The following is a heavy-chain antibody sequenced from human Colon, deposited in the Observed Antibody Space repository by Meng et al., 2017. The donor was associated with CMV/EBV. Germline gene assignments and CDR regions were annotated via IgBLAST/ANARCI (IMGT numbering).Heavy chain of an antibody. CDR2: VFPLLGIT. D-gene: IGHD6-6*01. V-gene: IGHV1-69*10. J-gene: IGHJ4*02. CDR3: ARMPDYGSSTHYFDL. CDR1: GYSFTTYG. Sequence: SVKVSCKASGYSFTTYGMNWVLQAPGQGLEWMGGVFPLLGITTDAPKFRDRVRMTADKSTGTAYMDLGSLRSEDTAIYYCARMPDYGSSTHYFDLWGQGTAVTVSS.